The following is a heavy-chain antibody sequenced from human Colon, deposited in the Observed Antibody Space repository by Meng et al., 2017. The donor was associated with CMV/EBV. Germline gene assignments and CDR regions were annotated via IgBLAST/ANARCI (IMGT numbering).Heavy chain of an antibody. Sequence: VQAGDSVPVVKDPGADVKVSVKTSGSPFSDYYMHWVRQAPGQGLEWMGWIRSDGSATNYAQKFRGRVTMTRDASVSTAYMELSGLTSDDTAVYFCVRSSGWSLFDYWGPGALVTVSS. CDR1: GSPFSDYY. J-gene: IGHJ4*02. CDR3: VRSSGWSLFDY. D-gene: IGHD6-19*01. CDR2: IRSDGSAT. V-gene: IGHV1-2*02.